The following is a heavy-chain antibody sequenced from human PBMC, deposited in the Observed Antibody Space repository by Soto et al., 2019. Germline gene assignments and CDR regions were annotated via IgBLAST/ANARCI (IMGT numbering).Heavy chain of an antibody. CDR2: ISYDGTYR. J-gene: IGHJ4*02. CDR3: ATDRALGATLGAIDF. CDR1: GFTFSNIA. Sequence: GSLGLSCAASGFTFSNIAMHWVRQAPGKGLEWVAAISYDGTYRPYADFARGRFTISRDNSQKTLYLQMNSLRPEDTALYYCATDRALGATLGAIDFWGQGTLVTVSS. D-gene: IGHD1-26*01. V-gene: IGHV3-30-3*01.